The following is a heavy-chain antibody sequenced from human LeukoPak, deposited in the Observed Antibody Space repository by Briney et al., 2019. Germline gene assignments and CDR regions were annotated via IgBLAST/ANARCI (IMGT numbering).Heavy chain of an antibody. V-gene: IGHV4-39*07. J-gene: IGHJ4*02. CDR3: AREGGWELLHPRPLRVFDY. D-gene: IGHD1-26*01. CDR1: SGSISTSNYY. Sequence: PSETLSLTCTVASGSISTSNYYWGWVRQPPGKALEWIGNIFYSGSTYPNPSLRSRVTMSVDTSKNQFSLKLSSVTAADTAVYYCAREGGWELLHPRPLRVFDYWGQGTLVTVSS. CDR2: IFYSGST.